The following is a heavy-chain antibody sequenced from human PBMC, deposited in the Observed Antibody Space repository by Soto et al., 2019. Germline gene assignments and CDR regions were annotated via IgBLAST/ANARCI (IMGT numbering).Heavy chain of an antibody. CDR2: ISYDGSNK. CDR1: GFTFSSYA. J-gene: IGHJ6*02. V-gene: IGHV3-30-3*01. CDR3: ARGGYSGYEQGYYYGMDV. D-gene: IGHD5-12*01. Sequence: GGSLRLSCAASGFTFSSYAMHWVRQAPGKGLEWVAVISYDGSNKYYADSVKGRFTISRDNSKNTLYLQMNSLRAEDTAVYYCARGGYSGYEQGYYYGMDVWGQGTTVTVSS.